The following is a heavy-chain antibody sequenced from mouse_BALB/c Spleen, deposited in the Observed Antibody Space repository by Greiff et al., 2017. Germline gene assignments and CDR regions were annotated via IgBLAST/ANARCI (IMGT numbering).Heavy chain of an antibody. CDR1: GFTFSDYY. D-gene: IGHD2-3*01. J-gene: IGHJ2*01. CDR2: ISAGGSYT. V-gene: IGHV5-4*02. Sequence: EVKLVESGGGLVKPGGSLKLSCAASGFTFSDYYMSWVRQTPDKRLEWVATISAGGSYTYYPDSVKGRFTISRDNAKNNLYLQMSSLKSEDTAMYYCARDGYGYYPDYWGQGTTLTVSS. CDR3: ARDGYGYYPDY.